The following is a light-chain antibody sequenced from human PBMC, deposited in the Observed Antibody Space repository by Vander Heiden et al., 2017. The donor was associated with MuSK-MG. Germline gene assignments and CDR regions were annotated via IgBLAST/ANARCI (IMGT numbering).Light chain of an antibody. J-gene: IGKJ1*01. Sequence: DIQMTQPPSTLSASVGDRVTITCRASQSISSWLAWYQQKPGKAPKLLIYDASSLESGVPSRFSGSGSGTEFTLTISSLQPDDFATYYCQQDNSYWTFGQGTKVEIK. V-gene: IGKV1-5*01. CDR2: DAS. CDR3: QQDNSYWT. CDR1: QSISSW.